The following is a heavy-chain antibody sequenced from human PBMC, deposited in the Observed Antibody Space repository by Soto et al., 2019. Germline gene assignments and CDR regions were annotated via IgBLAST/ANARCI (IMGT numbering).Heavy chain of an antibody. Sequence: EVQLVESGGGLVKPGGSLRLSCAASGFTFSSYSMNWVRQAPGKGLEWVASISSSSSYIYYADSVKGRFTISRDNAKNSMYLQMNSLRAEDTAVYYCARGPIGYDWAMDVWGQGTTVTVSS. V-gene: IGHV3-21*01. J-gene: IGHJ6*02. CDR1: GFTFSSYS. CDR2: ISSSSSYI. D-gene: IGHD5-12*01. CDR3: ARGPIGYDWAMDV.